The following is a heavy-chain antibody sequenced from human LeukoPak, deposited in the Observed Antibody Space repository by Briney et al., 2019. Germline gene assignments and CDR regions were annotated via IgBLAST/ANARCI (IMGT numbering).Heavy chain of an antibody. CDR2: IGAYNGDT. J-gene: IGHJ4*02. CDR1: GYTFTSFG. CDR3: TRDHCRGDNCPSFDY. D-gene: IGHD2-15*01. Sequence: ASVKVSCKPSGYTFTSFGISWVRQAPGQGLEWMGWIGAYNGDTNYAQKFQGRVTMTTDTSTSTAYMDLRSLRSDDTAVYYCTRDHCRGDNCPSFDYWGEGTLVTVSS. V-gene: IGHV1-18*04.